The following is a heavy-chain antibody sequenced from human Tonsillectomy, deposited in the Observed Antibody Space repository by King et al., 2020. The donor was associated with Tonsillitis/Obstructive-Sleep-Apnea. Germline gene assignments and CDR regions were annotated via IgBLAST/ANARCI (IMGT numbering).Heavy chain of an antibody. CDR3: ARVHSYCSSTSCLDY. Sequence: VQLVESGAEVKKPGASVKVSCKASGYTFTSYGINWVRQAPGQGLEWMGWISAYNGNTNYAQKLQGRVTMTTDTSTSTAYMELRSLRSDDTAVYYCARVHSYCSSTSCLDYWGQGTLVTVSS. V-gene: IGHV1-18*01. CDR2: ISAYNGNT. J-gene: IGHJ4*02. D-gene: IGHD2-2*01. CDR1: GYTFTSYG.